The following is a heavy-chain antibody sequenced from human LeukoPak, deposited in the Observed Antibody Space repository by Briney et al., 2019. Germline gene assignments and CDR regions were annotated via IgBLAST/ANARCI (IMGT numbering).Heavy chain of an antibody. Sequence: LSLTCTVSGGSISSYYWSWIRQPPGKGLEWVSYISSSGSTIYYADSVKGRFTISRDNAKNSLYLQMNSLRAEDTAVYYCASYHILTGYSDYWGQGTLVTVSS. D-gene: IGHD3-9*01. J-gene: IGHJ4*02. CDR2: ISSSGSTI. V-gene: IGHV3-11*04. CDR1: GGSISSYY. CDR3: ASYHILTGYSDY.